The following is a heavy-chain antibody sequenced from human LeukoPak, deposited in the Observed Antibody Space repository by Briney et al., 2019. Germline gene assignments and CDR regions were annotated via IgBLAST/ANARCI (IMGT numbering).Heavy chain of an antibody. V-gene: IGHV1-69*05. Sequence: ASVKVSCKASGGTFSSYAISWVRQAPGQGLEWMGGIIPIFGTANYAQKFQGRVTITTDESTSTAYMELSSLRSEDTAVYYCAGGVHGAMVEFDYWGQGTLVTVSS. D-gene: IGHD5-18*01. J-gene: IGHJ4*02. CDR1: GGTFSSYA. CDR2: IIPIFGTA. CDR3: AGGVHGAMVEFDY.